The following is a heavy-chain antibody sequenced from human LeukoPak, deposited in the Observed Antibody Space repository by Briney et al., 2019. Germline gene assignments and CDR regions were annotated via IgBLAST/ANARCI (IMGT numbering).Heavy chain of an antibody. V-gene: IGHV4-34*01. J-gene: IGHJ5*02. CDR1: GGSFSGYH. CDR3: ARVGANYAGS. Sequence: PSETLSLTCAVYGGSFSGYHWSWIRQPPGKGLEWIGEINHSGSTNYNPSLKSRVTISVDTSKNQFSLKLSSVTAADTAVYYCARVGANYAGSWGQGTLVTVSS. CDR2: INHSGST. D-gene: IGHD4/OR15-4a*01.